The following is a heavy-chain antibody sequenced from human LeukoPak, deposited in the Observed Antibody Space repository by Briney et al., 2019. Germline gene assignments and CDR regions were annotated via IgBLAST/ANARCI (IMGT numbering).Heavy chain of an antibody. CDR3: ARGSRYDYVWGSYREHNFDY. J-gene: IGHJ4*02. V-gene: IGHV4-34*01. Sequence: SETLSLTCAVYGGSFSGYYWSWIRQPPGKGLEWIGEINHSGSTNYNPSLKSRVTISVDTSKDQFSLKLSSVTAADTAVYYCARGSRYDYVWGSYREHNFDYWGQGTLVTVSS. CDR2: INHSGST. D-gene: IGHD3-16*02. CDR1: GGSFSGYY.